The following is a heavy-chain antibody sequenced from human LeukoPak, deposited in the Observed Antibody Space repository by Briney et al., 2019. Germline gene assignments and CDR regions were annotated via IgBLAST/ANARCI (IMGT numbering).Heavy chain of an antibody. J-gene: IGHJ3*02. D-gene: IGHD5-18*01. CDR1: GGSISSGGYY. Sequence: SETLSLTCTVSGGSISSGGYYWSWIRQPPGKGLEWIGYIHYSGSTYYNPSLKSRVTISVDTSKNQFSLKLSSVTAADTAVYYCASLMDTAMVTSSPHDAFDIWGQGTMVTVSS. CDR3: ASLMDTAMVTSSPHDAFDI. V-gene: IGHV4-30-4*01. CDR2: IHYSGST.